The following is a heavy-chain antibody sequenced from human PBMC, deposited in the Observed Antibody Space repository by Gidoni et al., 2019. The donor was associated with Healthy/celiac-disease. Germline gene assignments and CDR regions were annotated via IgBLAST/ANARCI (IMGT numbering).Heavy chain of an antibody. Sequence: QVQLVQSGAEVKKPGASVKVSCKASGYTFTSYAMHWVRQAPGQRLEWMGWINAGNGNTKYSQKFQGRVTITRDTSASTAYMELSSLRSEDTAVYYCARTNSGYDYYYYYYMDVWGKGTTVTVSS. D-gene: IGHD5-12*01. CDR3: ARTNSGYDYYYYYYMDV. V-gene: IGHV1-3*01. CDR1: GYTFTSYA. CDR2: INAGNGNT. J-gene: IGHJ6*03.